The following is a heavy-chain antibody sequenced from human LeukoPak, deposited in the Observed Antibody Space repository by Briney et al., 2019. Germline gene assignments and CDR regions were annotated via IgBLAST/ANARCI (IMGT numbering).Heavy chain of an antibody. CDR2: INTDGSDT. CDR1: GFTFSNYW. V-gene: IGHV3-74*01. Sequence: GGSLRLSCAASGFTFSNYWMHWVRQTPGMGLVWVSRINTDGSDTTYADSVKGRFTISRDNAKNTLYLQMNSLRAEDTAVYYCTSKRDYWGQGTLVTVSS. J-gene: IGHJ4*02. CDR3: TSKRDY.